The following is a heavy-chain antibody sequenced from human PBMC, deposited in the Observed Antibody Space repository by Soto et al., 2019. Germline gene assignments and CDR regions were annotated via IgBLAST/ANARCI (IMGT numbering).Heavy chain of an antibody. D-gene: IGHD2-2*01. J-gene: IGHJ6*02. CDR2: IIPISGTA. Sequence: QVQRVQSGAEVKKPGSSVKVSCKASGGTFSSYAISWVRQAPGQRLEWMGGIIPISGTANYPQKFQGRVTITADESTSTAYMELSSLRSEDTAVYYCARAQGSSTSLEIYYYYYYGMEVWGQGTTVTVSS. V-gene: IGHV1-69*01. CDR3: ARAQGSSTSLEIYYYYYYGMEV. CDR1: GGTFSSYA.